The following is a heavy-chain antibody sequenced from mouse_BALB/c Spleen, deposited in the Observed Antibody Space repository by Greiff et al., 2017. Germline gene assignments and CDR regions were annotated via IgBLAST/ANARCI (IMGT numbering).Heavy chain of an antibody. CDR1: GYTFTDYA. CDR2: ISTYYGDA. D-gene: IGHD2-4*01. CDR3: ARGGTMITTYAMDY. Sequence: VKLQESGAELVRPGVSVKISCKGSGYTFTDYAMHWVKQSHAKSLEWIGVISTYYGDASYNQKFKGKATMTVDKSSSTAYMELARLTSEDSAIYYCARGGTMITTYAMDYWGQGTSVTVSS. V-gene: IGHV1S137*01. J-gene: IGHJ4*01.